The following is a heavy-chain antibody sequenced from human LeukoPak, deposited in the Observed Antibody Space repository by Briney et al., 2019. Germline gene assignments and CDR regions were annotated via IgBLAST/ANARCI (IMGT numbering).Heavy chain of an antibody. CDR1: GGSISSSGYS. CDR2: IYHSGSI. V-gene: IGHV4-39*07. J-gene: IGHJ4*02. CDR3: ARAQGGTIFGVVRYYFDS. Sequence: SETLSLTCTVSGGSISSSGYSWGWIRQPPGKGLEWIGSIYHSGSIYSNPSLRSRVTISLDTSKNEFSLKLSSMTAADTAVYYCARAQGGTIFGVVRYYFDSWGQGTLVTVSS. D-gene: IGHD3-3*01.